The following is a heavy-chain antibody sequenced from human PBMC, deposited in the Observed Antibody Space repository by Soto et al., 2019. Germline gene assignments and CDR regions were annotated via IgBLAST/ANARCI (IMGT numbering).Heavy chain of an antibody. CDR2: IYTSGST. V-gene: IGHV4-4*07. D-gene: IGHD3-22*01. Sequence: PSETLSLTCTVSGGSISSYYWSWIRQPAWKGLEWIGRIYTSGSTNYNPSLKSRVTMSVDTSKNQFSLKLSSVTAADTAVYYCARDMFKIVVDHYYFYYGMDVCGQGTTVTVSS. CDR1: GGSISSYY. CDR3: ARDMFKIVVDHYYFYYGMDV. J-gene: IGHJ6*01.